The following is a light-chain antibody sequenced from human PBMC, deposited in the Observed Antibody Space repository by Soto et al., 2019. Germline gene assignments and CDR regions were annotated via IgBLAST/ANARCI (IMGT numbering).Light chain of an antibody. CDR3: SSYTSNSTLV. J-gene: IGLJ2*01. Sequence: QSALTQPASVSGSPGQSITISCTGTSSDVGGYNFVSWYQQHPGKAPKLMIYDVSNRPSGVSNSFSGSKSGNTASLTISGLQAEDEADYYCSSYTSNSTLVFGGGTKLTVL. CDR1: SSDVGGYNF. CDR2: DVS. V-gene: IGLV2-14*03.